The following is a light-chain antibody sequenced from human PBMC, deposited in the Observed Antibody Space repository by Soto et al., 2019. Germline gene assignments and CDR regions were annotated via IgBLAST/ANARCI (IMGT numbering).Light chain of an antibody. J-gene: IGKJ1*01. CDR3: QQYNSLWT. CDR1: QSISSW. Sequence: DIQITQSPSTLSASVGDRVTITCRASQSISSWLAWYQQKPGKAPKLLIYKASSLESGVPSRFSGSGSGTEFTLTISSLQPDDFATYYCQQYNSLWTFGQGTKLEIK. CDR2: KAS. V-gene: IGKV1-5*03.